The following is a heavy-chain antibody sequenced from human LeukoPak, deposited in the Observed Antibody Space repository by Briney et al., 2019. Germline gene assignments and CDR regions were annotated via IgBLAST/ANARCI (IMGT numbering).Heavy chain of an antibody. CDR3: ATGRVPGATGY. J-gene: IGHJ4*02. V-gene: IGHV4-59*01. D-gene: IGHD1-26*01. Sequence: TSETLSLTCTVSGGSISSYYWSWIRQPPGKGLECIGYIYYSGSTNYNPSLKSRVTISVDTSKNQFSLKLSSVTAADTAVYYCATGRVPGATGYWGQGTLVTVSS. CDR2: IYYSGST. CDR1: GGSISSYY.